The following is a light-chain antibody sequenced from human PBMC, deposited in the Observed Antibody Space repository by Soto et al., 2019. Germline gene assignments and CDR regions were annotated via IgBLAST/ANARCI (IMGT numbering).Light chain of an antibody. CDR3: QQYDSPPWA. Sequence: SLATLERYLRVRGTINCKSSQRVFCNSINRNYLACYQQTPGHPPKLIIYWASTREAGVPDRFSGGGSRTDFPLTISRLQAEYVAFYYCQQYDSPPWAFGQGTKVDIK. CDR2: WAS. V-gene: IGKV4-1*01. J-gene: IGKJ1*01. CDR1: QRVFCNSINRNY.